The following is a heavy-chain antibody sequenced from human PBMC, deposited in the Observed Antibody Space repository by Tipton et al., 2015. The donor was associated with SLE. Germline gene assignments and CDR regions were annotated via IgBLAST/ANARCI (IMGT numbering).Heavy chain of an antibody. CDR3: ARDTDYYYMDV. V-gene: IGHV4-61*02. CDR2: IYTSGST. CDR1: GGSITSGSYY. Sequence: TLSLTCTVSGGSITSGSYYWSWIRQPAGKGLEWIGRIYTSGSTNYNPSLKSRVTISVDTSKNQFSLKLSSVTAADTAVYYCARDTDYYYMDVWGKGTTVTVSS. J-gene: IGHJ6*03.